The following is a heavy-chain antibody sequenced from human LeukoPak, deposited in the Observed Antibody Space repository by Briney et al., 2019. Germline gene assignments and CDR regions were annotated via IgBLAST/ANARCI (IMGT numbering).Heavy chain of an antibody. CDR2: IYTSGST. J-gene: IGHJ4*02. V-gene: IGHV4-4*07. CDR3: ARSTPGYSGNYFDY. D-gene: IGHD5-12*01. Sequence: PSETLSLTCTVSGGSISSYYWSWIRQPAGKGLEWIGRIYTSGSTNYNPSLKSRVTMSVDTSKKQFSLMLSSVTAADTAVYYCARSTPGYSGNYFDYWGQGTLVTVSS. CDR1: GGSISSYY.